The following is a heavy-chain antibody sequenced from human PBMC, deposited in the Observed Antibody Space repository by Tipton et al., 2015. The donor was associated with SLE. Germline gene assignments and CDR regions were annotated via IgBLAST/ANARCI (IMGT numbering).Heavy chain of an antibody. D-gene: IGHD3-22*01. CDR2: ISSSGSTI. Sequence: SLRLSCAASGFTFSSYAMSWVRQAPGKGLEWVSYISSSGSTIYYADSVKGRFTISRDNAKNSLYLQMNSLRAEDTAVYYCARREEYYYDSSGYYSDWGQGTLVTVSS. CDR3: ARREEYYYDSSGYYSD. V-gene: IGHV3-48*04. J-gene: IGHJ4*02. CDR1: GFTFSSYA.